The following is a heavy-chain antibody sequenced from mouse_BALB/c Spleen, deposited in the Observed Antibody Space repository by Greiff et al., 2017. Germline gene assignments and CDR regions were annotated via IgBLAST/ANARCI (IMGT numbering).Heavy chain of an antibody. D-gene: IGHD2-3*01. V-gene: IGHV7-3*02. J-gene: IGHJ4*01. CDR1: GFTFTDYY. Sequence: EVNVVESGGGLVQPGGSLRLSCATSGFTFTDYYMSWVRQPPGKALEWLGFIRNKANGYTTEYSASVKGRFTISRDNSQSILYLQMNTLRAEDSATYYCAREGDGYYGYYAMDYWGQGTSVTVSS. CDR2: IRNKANGYTT. CDR3: AREGDGYYGYYAMDY.